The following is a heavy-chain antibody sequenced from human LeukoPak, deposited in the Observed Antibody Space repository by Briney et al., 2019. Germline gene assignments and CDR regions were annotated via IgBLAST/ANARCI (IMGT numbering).Heavy chain of an antibody. D-gene: IGHD3-10*01. V-gene: IGHV3-21*01. J-gene: IGHJ4*02. CDR1: GFSFSSYS. Sequence: GGSLRLSCAASGFSFSSYSMNWVRQAPGKGLEWVSSISYSSAYMYYIDSVKGRFTISRDDAKNSLYLQMNSLGAEDTAVYYCASGIYYASVHTWSPVWGQGILVTVSS. CDR2: ISYSSAYM. CDR3: ASGIYYASVHTWSPV.